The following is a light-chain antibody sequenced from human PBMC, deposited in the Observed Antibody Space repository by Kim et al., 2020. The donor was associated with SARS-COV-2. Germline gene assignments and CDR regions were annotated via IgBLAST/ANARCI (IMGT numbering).Light chain of an antibody. V-gene: IGKV3-15*01. CDR2: GAS. CDR3: QQYNKRPIT. CDR1: QMVRCK. Sequence: VSPGERAPRSCKARQMVRCKVAWYPQKPGQTPRLSIYGASTRATGIPARVSGSGSGTEFTLTISSLPSEGFAVYYCQQYNKRPITFRGRAQVESK. J-gene: IGKJ4*01.